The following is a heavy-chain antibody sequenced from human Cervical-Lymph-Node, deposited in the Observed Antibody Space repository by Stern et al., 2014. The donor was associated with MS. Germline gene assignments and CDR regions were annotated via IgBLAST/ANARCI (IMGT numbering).Heavy chain of an antibody. Sequence: EVQLVESGGGLVQPGRSLRLSCAASGFTFDDYAMHWVRQAPGKGLEWVSGISWNSGSIGYAVSVKGRFTISRDNAKNSLYLQMNSLRAEDTALYFCAKDRVQLLFPSYGMDVWGQGTTVTVSS. CDR1: GFTFDDYA. V-gene: IGHV3-9*01. J-gene: IGHJ6*02. CDR3: AKDRVQLLFPSYGMDV. CDR2: ISWNSGSI. D-gene: IGHD2-2*01.